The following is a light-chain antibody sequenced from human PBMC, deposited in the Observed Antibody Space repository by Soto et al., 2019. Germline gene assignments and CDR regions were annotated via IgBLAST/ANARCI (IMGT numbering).Light chain of an antibody. CDR2: EVS. J-gene: IGLJ1*01. CDR1: SSDIGAYIY. CDR3: SSYAGSNNFV. Sequence: QSVRSHPRAACWSPGHSVTISCTGTSSDIGAYIYVSWYQQHPGKAPKLMISEVSRRPSGVPERFSGSKSGNTASLTVSGLQADDEAHYYCSSYAGSNNFVFGTGTKVTAL. V-gene: IGLV2-8*01.